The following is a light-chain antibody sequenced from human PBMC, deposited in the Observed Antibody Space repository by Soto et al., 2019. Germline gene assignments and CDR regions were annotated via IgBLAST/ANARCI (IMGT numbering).Light chain of an antibody. CDR2: AAS. V-gene: IGKV3-20*01. J-gene: IGKJ5*01. CDR1: LSLPSRS. CDR3: QYHGSSPIT. Sequence: PGDRATLSCMASLSLPSRSLAWYQQKPGQAPRLLIFAASSRASGIPDRFSGSGSGTDFTLTISRLEPEDFALFYCQYHGSSPITFGQGTRWRL.